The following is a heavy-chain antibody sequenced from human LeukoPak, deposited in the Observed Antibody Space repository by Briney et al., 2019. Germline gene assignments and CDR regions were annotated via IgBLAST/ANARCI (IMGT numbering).Heavy chain of an antibody. CDR1: GFTFSNYW. D-gene: IGHD3-22*01. Sequence: GGSLRLSCAASGFTFSNYWMSWVRQAPGKGLEWVANINQDGSEIYSVDSVKGRFTISRANAKNSLYLQINSLRAEDTAVYYCARDQGSMIVVRTTTWYSDIWGRGNLVTVSS. J-gene: IGHJ2*01. CDR3: ARDQGSMIVVRTTTWYSDI. CDR2: INQDGSEI. V-gene: IGHV3-7*01.